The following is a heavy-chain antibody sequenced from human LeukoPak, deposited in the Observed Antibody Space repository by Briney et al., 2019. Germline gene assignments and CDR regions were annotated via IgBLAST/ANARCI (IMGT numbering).Heavy chain of an antibody. J-gene: IGHJ4*02. CDR2: INPNSGGT. D-gene: IGHD2-2*01. CDR3: ARDLGYCSSTSCPKSWYDDY. V-gene: IGHV1-2*06. Sequence: ASVKVSCKASGYTFTSYYMHWVRQAPGQGLEWMGRINPNSGGTNYAQKFQGRVTMTRDTSISTAYMELSRLRSDDTAVYYCARDLGYCSSTSCPKSWYDDYWGQGTLVTVSS. CDR1: GYTFTSYY.